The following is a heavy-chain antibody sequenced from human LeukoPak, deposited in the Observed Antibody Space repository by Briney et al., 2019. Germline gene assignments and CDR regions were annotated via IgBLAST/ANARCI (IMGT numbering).Heavy chain of an antibody. CDR1: GGSISSGSYY. J-gene: IGHJ5*02. CDR3: ARDYGTYYDTHGFRFDP. Sequence: SETLSLTCTVSGGSISSGSYYWSWIRQPAGKGLEWIGRIYTSGSTNYNPSLKSRVTISVDTSKNHFSLRLSSVTAADTAVYYCARDYGTYYDTHGFRFDPWGQGTLVTVSS. V-gene: IGHV4-61*02. CDR2: IYTSGST. D-gene: IGHD3-22*01.